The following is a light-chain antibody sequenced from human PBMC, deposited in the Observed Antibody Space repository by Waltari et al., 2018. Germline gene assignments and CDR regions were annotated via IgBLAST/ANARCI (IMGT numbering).Light chain of an antibody. CDR1: QSISRT. CDR2: GAS. J-gene: IGKJ1*01. Sequence: EIVLTLSPGTMSLSPGESATLSCRASQSISRTLAWYQQKPGQAPRLLIYGASIRATGTPERFSGGGSGTDFSLTISRLDPEDFAVYYCQHYVRLPATFGQGTKVEIK. V-gene: IGKV3-20*01. CDR3: QHYVRLPAT.